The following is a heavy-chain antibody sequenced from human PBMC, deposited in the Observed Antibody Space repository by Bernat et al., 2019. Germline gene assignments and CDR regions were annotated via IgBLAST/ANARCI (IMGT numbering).Heavy chain of an antibody. V-gene: IGHV4-31*03. D-gene: IGHD2-2*01. CDR1: GGSIRSGGYY. Sequence: QVQLQESGPGLVKPSQTLSLTCTVSGGSIRSGGYYWSWIRQHPGKGLEWIGYIYYSGSTYYNPSLESRVTISVDTSKNQFSLKLSSVTAAESAMYYCTREVEDIVVVPAAKMTDAFDIWGQGTMVTVSS. J-gene: IGHJ3*02. CDR3: TREVEDIVVVPAAKMTDAFDI. CDR2: IYYSGST.